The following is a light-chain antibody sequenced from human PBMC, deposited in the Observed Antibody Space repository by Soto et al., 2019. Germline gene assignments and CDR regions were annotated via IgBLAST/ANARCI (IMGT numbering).Light chain of an antibody. J-gene: IGLJ2*01. CDR2: EVT. CDR1: SSDGGDYNY. CDR3: STYTAASTLDVV. Sequence: QSVLTQPASVSGSPGQSITISCTGTSSDGGDYNYVSWYQQHPGKAPKLIIYEVTNRPSGVSNRFSGSKSDYTASLTISGLQAEDEADYYCSTYTAASTLDVVFGEGTKLTVL. V-gene: IGLV2-14*01.